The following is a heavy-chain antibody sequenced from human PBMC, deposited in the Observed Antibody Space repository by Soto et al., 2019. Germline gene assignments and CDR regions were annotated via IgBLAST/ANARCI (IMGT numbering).Heavy chain of an antibody. CDR2: ISSSSSYI. CDR1: GFTFRSYS. CDR3: ARDCSSTSCYTNDYDMDV. J-gene: IGHJ6*02. V-gene: IGHV3-21*01. D-gene: IGHD2-2*02. Sequence: EVQLVASGGGVVKPGGPLRLSCAASGFTFRSYSMNWVRQAPGKGLECVSSISSSSSYIYYADSMQGRFTISRDNAKNSLYLQMNSLRAEDTAVYYCARDCSSTSCYTNDYDMDVWGQGTTVTVSS.